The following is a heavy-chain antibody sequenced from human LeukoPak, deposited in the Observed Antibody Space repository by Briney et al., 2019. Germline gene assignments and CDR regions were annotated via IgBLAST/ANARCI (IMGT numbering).Heavy chain of an antibody. CDR1: GGSISSYY. Sequence: SETLSLTCTVSGGSISSYYWSWIRQPPGKGLEWIGYIYYSGSTNYNPSLKSRVTISVDTSKNQFSLNLSSVTAADTAVYYCARTDVDIVATEMVAAFDIWGQGTMVTVSS. CDR3: ARTDVDIVATEMVAAFDI. V-gene: IGHV4-59*01. CDR2: IYYSGST. D-gene: IGHD5-12*01. J-gene: IGHJ3*02.